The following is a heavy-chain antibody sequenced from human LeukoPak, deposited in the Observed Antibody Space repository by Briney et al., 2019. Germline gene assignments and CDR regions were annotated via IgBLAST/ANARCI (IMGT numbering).Heavy chain of an antibody. D-gene: IGHD2-8*01. CDR2: IKSQTSGGTA. J-gene: IGHJ5*02. CDR3: TTDHGWFDP. V-gene: IGHV3-15*01. CDR1: GFSFSDAW. Sequence: GGSLRRSCAASGFSFSDAWMSWVRQAPGQGLEWVVRIKSQTSGGTADYAAPVKGRFTISRDDSKSTLYLLMNSLKTEDTAVYYCTTDHGWFDPWGQGTLVKVSS.